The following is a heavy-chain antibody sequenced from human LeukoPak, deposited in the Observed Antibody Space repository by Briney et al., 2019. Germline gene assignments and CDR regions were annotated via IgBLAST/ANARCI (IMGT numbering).Heavy chain of an antibody. CDR1: GGTFSSYA. J-gene: IGHJ4*02. V-gene: IGHV1-69*13. Sequence: ASVKVSCNASGGTFSSYAISWVRQAPGQGLEWMGGIIPIFGTANYAQKFQGRVTITADESTSTAYMELSSLRSEDTAVYYCARHRGSDCSSTSCYLYYWGQGTLVTVSS. CDR2: IIPIFGTA. CDR3: ARHRGSDCSSTSCYLYY. D-gene: IGHD2-2*01.